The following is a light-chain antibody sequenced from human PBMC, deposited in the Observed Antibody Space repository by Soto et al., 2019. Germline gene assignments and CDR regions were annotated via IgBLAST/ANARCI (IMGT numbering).Light chain of an antibody. CDR1: QAVNTR. J-gene: IGKJ5*01. CDR3: QQYTKGPLIT. Sequence: TQSPATLSSFPGHRVTLSCRASQAVNTRLAWYQHKPGQAPRLLIYLASNRAAGVPSRFSGSGSGTDFTLTISSLQSEDFALYYCQQYTKGPLITFGQGTRLEIK. CDR2: LAS. V-gene: IGKV3D-15*01.